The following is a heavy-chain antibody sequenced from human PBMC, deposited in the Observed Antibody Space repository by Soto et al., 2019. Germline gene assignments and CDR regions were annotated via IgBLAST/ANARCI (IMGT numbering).Heavy chain of an antibody. Sequence: ASVKVSCKASGYTFTGYYMHWVRQAPGQGLEWMGWINPNSGGTNYAQKFQGWVTMTRDTSISTAYMELSRLRSDDTAVYYCAREAGGSEFLGGIVATIGREQRNPIEYYFDYWGQGTLVTVSS. V-gene: IGHV1-2*04. J-gene: IGHJ4*02. CDR1: GYTFTGYY. CDR3: AREAGGSEFLGGIVATIGREQRNPIEYYFDY. CDR2: INPNSGGT. D-gene: IGHD5-12*01.